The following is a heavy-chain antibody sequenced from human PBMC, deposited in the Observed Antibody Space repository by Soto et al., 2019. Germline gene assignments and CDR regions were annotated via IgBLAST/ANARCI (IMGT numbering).Heavy chain of an antibody. D-gene: IGHD4-17*01. CDR1: RFTFSDDY. Sequence: QVQLVESGGGLVKPGGALRLSCAASRFTFSDDYMSWIRQAPGKGLESVSYISGSSTYTYYADSVRGRFTISRDNAKNSLYLQMNSLRAEDTAIYYCARSRYGDFLDYWGQGTLVTVSS. V-gene: IGHV3-11*06. CDR2: ISGSSTYT. CDR3: ARSRYGDFLDY. J-gene: IGHJ4*02.